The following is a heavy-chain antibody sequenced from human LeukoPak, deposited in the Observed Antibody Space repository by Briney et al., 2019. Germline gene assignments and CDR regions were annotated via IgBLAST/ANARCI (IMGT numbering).Heavy chain of an antibody. V-gene: IGHV4-34*01. CDR3: ARPVGGWFDP. Sequence: PSETLSLTCAVYGGSFSGYYWSWVRQPPGMGLEWIGEVNLSGVTSYNPSLKSRITMSLDTSKNHFSLKLSSVTAADTAVYYCARPVGGWFDPWGQGTLVTVSS. J-gene: IGHJ5*02. CDR1: GGSFSGYY. D-gene: IGHD3-16*01. CDR2: VNLSGVT.